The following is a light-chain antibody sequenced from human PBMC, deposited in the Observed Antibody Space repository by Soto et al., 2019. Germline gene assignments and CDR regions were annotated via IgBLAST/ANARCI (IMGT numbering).Light chain of an antibody. CDR1: SSDVGGYKY. J-gene: IGLJ1*01. V-gene: IGLV2-14*01. CDR3: SSYTSSSPCV. CDR2: DVS. Sequence: QSVLTQPASVSESPGQSIPISCTGNSSDVGGYKYVSWYQQYPGKAPKLMMYDVSNRPSGVSNRFSGSKSGNTASLTISGLQAEDEADYYCSSYTSSSPCVFGTGTKVTVL.